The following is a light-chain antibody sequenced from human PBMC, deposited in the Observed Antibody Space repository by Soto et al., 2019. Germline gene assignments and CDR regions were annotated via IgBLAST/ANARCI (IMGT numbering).Light chain of an antibody. V-gene: IGLV2-14*03. CDR1: SSDVGDYNY. CDR3: ASRRV. Sequence: QSALTQPASVSGSPGQSITLSCTGASSDVGDYNYVSWYQQHPGKAPKLIIFDVSNRPSGISSRFSASKSANAASLTISGLQAEDEGDYYCASRRVFGGGTKQTVL. CDR2: DVS. J-gene: IGLJ2*01.